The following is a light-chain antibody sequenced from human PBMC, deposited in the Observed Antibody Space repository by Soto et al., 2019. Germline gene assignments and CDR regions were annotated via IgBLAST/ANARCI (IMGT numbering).Light chain of an antibody. J-gene: IGKJ1*01. CDR1: QSVSSY. CDR2: DAS. CDR3: QQYGDSPVT. V-gene: IGKV3-20*01. Sequence: EIVMTQSPGTLSLSPGERATLSCRASQSVSSYLAWYQQKPGQAPRLLISDASDRATGIPDRFSSSGSGTDFTLTISRLVPEDFAVYYCQQYGDSPVTFGQGTKVEIK.